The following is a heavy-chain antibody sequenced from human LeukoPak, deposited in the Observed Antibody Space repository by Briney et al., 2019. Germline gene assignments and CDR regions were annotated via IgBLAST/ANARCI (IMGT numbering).Heavy chain of an antibody. D-gene: IGHD4-17*01. V-gene: IGHV3-7*03. CDR3: AKATVTTIISGLFDY. Sequence: TGGSLRLSCAASGFTFNKSWMTWVRQAPGKGLEWVANIKEDGSDKYYVDSVKGRFTISRANAKNSLYLQMNSLRPEDTALYYCAKATVTTIISGLFDYWGQGTLVTVSS. J-gene: IGHJ4*02. CDR1: GFTFNKSW. CDR2: IKEDGSDK.